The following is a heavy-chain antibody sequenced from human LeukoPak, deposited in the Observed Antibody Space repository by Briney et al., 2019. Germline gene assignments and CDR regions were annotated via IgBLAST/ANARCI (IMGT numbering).Heavy chain of an antibody. CDR3: ARDRSSTVTNSWYFDL. V-gene: IGHV3-48*04. CDR2: ISSSGSTI. D-gene: IGHD4-17*01. Sequence: GGSLRLSCAASGFTFSSYSMNWVRQAPGKGLEWLSYISSSGSTIYYAASVKGRFTISRDDARNSLYLQMNSLRAEDTAIYYCARDRSSTVTNSWYFDLWGRGTLVTVSS. CDR1: GFTFSSYS. J-gene: IGHJ2*01.